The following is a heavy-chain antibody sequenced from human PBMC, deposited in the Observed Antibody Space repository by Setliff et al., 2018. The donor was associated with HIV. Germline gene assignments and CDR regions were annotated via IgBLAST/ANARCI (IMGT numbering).Heavy chain of an antibody. D-gene: IGHD7-27*01. V-gene: IGHV3-23*03. Sequence: GGSLRLSCEASGFSFKSYSMTWVRQAPGKGLEWVSVIYSGGSSTYYADSVKGRFTISRDNSKNTLYLQMNSLRAEDTAVYYCAKDSTGRGWGSEGYFDYWGQGTLVTVSS. CDR1: GFSFKSYS. CDR2: IYSGGSST. CDR3: AKDSTGRGWGSEGYFDY. J-gene: IGHJ4*02.